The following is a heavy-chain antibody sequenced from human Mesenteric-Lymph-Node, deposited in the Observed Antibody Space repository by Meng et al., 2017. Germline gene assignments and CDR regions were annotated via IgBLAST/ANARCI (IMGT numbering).Heavy chain of an antibody. D-gene: IGHD3-10*01. CDR1: GFTFSSYA. CDR2: ISYDGSNK. Sequence: GGSLRLSCAASGFTFSSYAMHWVRQAPGKGLEWVAVISYDGSNKYYADSVKGRFTISRDNSKNTLYLQMNSLRAEDTAVYYCARALFSMVRGVIIINYAFDIWGQGTMVTVSS. V-gene: IGHV3-30*04. CDR3: ARALFSMVRGVIIINYAFDI. J-gene: IGHJ3*02.